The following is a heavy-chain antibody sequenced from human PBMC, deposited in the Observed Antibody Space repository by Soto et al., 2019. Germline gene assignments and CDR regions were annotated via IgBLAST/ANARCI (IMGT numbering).Heavy chain of an antibody. Sequence: SETLSLTCTVSGGSISSYYWSWIRQPPGKGLEWIGYIYYSGSTNYNPSLKSRVTISVDTSKNQFSLKLSSVTAADTAVYYCAGHDLRWYVLDIWGQGTMVTVSS. V-gene: IGHV4-59*08. D-gene: IGHD3-10*01. CDR1: GGSISSYY. CDR3: AGHDLRWYVLDI. J-gene: IGHJ3*02. CDR2: IYYSGST.